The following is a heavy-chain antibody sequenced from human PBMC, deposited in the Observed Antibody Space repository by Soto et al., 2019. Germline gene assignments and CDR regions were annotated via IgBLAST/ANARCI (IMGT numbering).Heavy chain of an antibody. J-gene: IGHJ4*02. CDR3: ARVIVATRGLDY. Sequence: SETLSLTCTVSGGSISSSSYYWGWIRQPPGKGLEWIGSIYYSGSTYYNPSLKSRVTISVDTSKNQFSLKLSSVTAADTAAYYCARVIVATRGLDYWGQGTLVTVSS. D-gene: IGHD5-12*01. CDR2: IYYSGST. CDR1: GGSISSSSYY. V-gene: IGHV4-39*07.